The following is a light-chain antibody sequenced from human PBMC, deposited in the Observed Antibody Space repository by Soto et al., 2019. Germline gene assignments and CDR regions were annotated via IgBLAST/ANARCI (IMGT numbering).Light chain of an antibody. Sequence: EIVLTQSPGTLSLSPGERATLSCRASQSVSSNYLAWYQQKPGQAPRLLIYGASSRATGIPDRFIGSESGTDFTLTISRLEPEDFAVYYCQQYGGSPRVTFGGGTKVEIK. CDR2: GAS. J-gene: IGKJ4*01. CDR1: QSVSSNY. V-gene: IGKV3-20*01. CDR3: QQYGGSPRVT.